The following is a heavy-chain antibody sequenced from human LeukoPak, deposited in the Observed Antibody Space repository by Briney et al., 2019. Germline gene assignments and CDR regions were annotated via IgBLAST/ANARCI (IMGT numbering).Heavy chain of an antibody. D-gene: IGHD6-19*01. Sequence: GGSLRLSCAASGFTFSSYGMHWVRQAPGKGLEWVAVICYDGSNKQYADSVKGRFTISRDNSKNTLYLQMNSLRAEDTAVYYCARDSREKQSSPDYWGQGTLVTVSS. CDR2: ICYDGSNK. V-gene: IGHV3-33*01. CDR3: ARDSREKQSSPDY. CDR1: GFTFSSYG. J-gene: IGHJ4*02.